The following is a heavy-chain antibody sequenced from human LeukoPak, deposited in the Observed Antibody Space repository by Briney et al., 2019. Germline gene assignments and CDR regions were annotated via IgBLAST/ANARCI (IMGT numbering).Heavy chain of an antibody. CDR2: ISYDGSNK. CDR3: ARDPGGYCSSTSCYRAHFDY. J-gene: IGHJ4*02. V-gene: IGHV3-30-3*01. CDR1: GFTFSSYA. Sequence: GSLRLSCAASGFTFSSYAMHWVRQAPGKGLEWVAVISYDGSNKYYADSVKGRFTISRDNSKNTLYLQMNSLRAEDTAVYYCARDPGGYCSSTSCYRAHFDYWGQGTLVTVSS. D-gene: IGHD2-2*01.